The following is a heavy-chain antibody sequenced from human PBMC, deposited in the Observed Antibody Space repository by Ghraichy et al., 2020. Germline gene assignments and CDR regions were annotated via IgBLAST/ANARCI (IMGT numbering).Heavy chain of an antibody. CDR1: GLTFSSHA. Sequence: GSLRLSCAASGLTFSSHAMSWVRQAPGKGLERVSAISGSDNNTYYADSVKGRFTISRDNSMNMLYLQMSSLRAEDTAVYYCAKSDCGTIHCRLLDFWGRGILVTVSS. J-gene: IGHJ4*02. V-gene: IGHV3-23*01. CDR3: AKSDCGTIHCRLLDF. CDR2: ISGSDNNT. D-gene: IGHD2-21*01.